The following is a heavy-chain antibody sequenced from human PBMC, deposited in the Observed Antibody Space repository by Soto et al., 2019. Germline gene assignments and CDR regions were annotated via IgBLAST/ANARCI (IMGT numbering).Heavy chain of an antibody. CDR2: IIPVFGTA. J-gene: IGHJ6*02. D-gene: IGHD4-17*01. CDR1: GGSLSNYG. V-gene: IGHV1-69*12. CDR3: ARGDATKIVVTTYYAMDV. Sequence: QVQLVQSGAEVKKPGSSVKVSCKASGGSLSNYGISWVRQAPGQGLEWMGGIIPVFGTANYAQKFQGRVTITADESTNIVYMDVTSLRSEDTAEYYCARGDATKIVVTTYYAMDVWGQGTTVTVSS.